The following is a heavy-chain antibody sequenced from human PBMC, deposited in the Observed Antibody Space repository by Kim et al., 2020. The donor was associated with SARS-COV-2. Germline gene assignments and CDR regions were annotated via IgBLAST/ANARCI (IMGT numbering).Heavy chain of an antibody. CDR2: IYYSGST. V-gene: IGHV4-59*13. CDR3: ASGGFGESTY. D-gene: IGHD3-10*01. Sequence: SETLSLTCTVSGGSISSYYWSWIRQPPGKGLEWIGYIYYSGSTNYNPSLKSRVTISVDTSKNQFSLKLSSVTAADTAVYYCASGGFGESTYWGQGTLVTVSS. J-gene: IGHJ4*02. CDR1: GGSISSYY.